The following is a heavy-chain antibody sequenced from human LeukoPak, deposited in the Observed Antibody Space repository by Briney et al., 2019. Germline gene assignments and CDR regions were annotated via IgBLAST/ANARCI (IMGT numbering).Heavy chain of an antibody. CDR3: AREFRYFDWLYYDY. CDR1: GGTFSSYA. CDR2: LS. D-gene: IGHD3-9*01. J-gene: IGHJ4*02. Sequence: GASVKVSCKASGGTFSSYAISWVRQAPGQGLEWMGWLSQDRVTMTTDTSTSTAYMELRSLRSDDTAVYYCAREFRYFDWLYYDYWGQGTLVTVSS. V-gene: IGHV1-18*01.